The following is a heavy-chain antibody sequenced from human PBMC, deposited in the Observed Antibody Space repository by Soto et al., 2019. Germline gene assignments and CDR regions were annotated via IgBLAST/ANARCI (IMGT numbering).Heavy chain of an antibody. J-gene: IGHJ4*02. D-gene: IGHD6-19*01. V-gene: IGHV3-72*01. CDR2: IRNKAKSYTS. Sequence: EVQLVESGGGLVQPGGSLRLSCAASGFTFSDHYMDWVRQAPGKGLEWVGRIRNKAKSYTSAYAASVKGRLTFSRDDSKISVYLQMNNLKIDDTVVYYCTRVTKAGTTFFDSWGQGILVTVAS. CDR1: GFTFSDHY. CDR3: TRVTKAGTTFFDS.